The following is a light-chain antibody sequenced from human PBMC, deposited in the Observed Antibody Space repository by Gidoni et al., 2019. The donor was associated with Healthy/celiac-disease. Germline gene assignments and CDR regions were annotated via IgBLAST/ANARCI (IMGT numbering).Light chain of an antibody. CDR2: DAS. J-gene: IGKJ1*01. CDR3: QQRSNWPRT. V-gene: IGKV3-11*01. CDR1: QSVSSC. Sequence: EIVLTQSPATLSLSPGERATLSCRASQSVSSCLAWYQQKPGQAPRLLIYDASNRATGIPARFSGSGSVTAFTLTISSLEPEDFAVYYCQQRSNWPRTFGQGPKVEIK.